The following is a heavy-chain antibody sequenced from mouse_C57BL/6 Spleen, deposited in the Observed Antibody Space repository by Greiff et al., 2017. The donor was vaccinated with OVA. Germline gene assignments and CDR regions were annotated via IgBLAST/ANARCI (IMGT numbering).Heavy chain of an antibody. CDR1: GFTFSDYG. D-gene: IGHD2-1*01. J-gene: IGHJ1*03. V-gene: IGHV5-17*01. Sequence: EVKLMESGGGLVKPGGSLKLSCAASGFTFSDYGMHWVRQAPEKGLEWVAYISSGSSTIYYADTVKGRFTISRDNAKNTLFLQMTSLRSEDTAMYYCARPEGNYDWYFDVWGTGTTVTVSS. CDR2: ISSGSSTI. CDR3: ARPEGNYDWYFDV.